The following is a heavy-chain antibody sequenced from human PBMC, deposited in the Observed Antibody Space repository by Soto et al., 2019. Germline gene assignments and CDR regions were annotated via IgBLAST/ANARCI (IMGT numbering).Heavy chain of an antibody. CDR3: ATFVVPANRHTDFDF. CDR2: IYYGGTT. CDR1: GGSISTTNYY. J-gene: IGHJ4*02. D-gene: IGHD2-21*02. Sequence: QLQLQESGPGLVKPSETLSLTCTVSGGSISTTNYYWGWVRQPPGKGLDWIGNIYYGGTTYYNPSLRSRVTISVDTSKNQFSLKVNSVTAADTAVYYCATFVVPANRHTDFDFWGPGTLVTVSS. V-gene: IGHV4-39*01.